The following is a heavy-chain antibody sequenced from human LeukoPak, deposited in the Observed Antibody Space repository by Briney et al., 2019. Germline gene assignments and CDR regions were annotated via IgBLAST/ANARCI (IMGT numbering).Heavy chain of an antibody. Sequence: SETLSLTCTVSGGSISSSSYYWGWIRQPPGKGLEWIGSIYYSGSTYYNPSLKSRVTISVDTSKNQFSLKLSSVTAADTAVYYCARDGPDSSSSYGDQFDYWGQGTLVTVSS. D-gene: IGHD6-6*01. CDR2: IYYSGST. CDR3: ARDGPDSSSSYGDQFDY. J-gene: IGHJ4*02. V-gene: IGHV4-39*07. CDR1: GGSISSSSYY.